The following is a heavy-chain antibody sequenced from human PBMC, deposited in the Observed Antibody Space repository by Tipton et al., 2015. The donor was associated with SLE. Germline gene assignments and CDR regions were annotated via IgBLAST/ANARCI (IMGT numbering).Heavy chain of an antibody. CDR1: LYPIGSGFY. CDR3: ARATDWNLSPDV. J-gene: IGHJ6*04. D-gene: IGHD1-7*01. Sequence: LRLSCTVSLYPIGSGFYWDWVRQAPGKGLEWVATMHHNGSTYYNPSLRSRVAVSMDTSRNQFSLRLKSVTAADTAVYYCARATDWNLSPDVWGKGTTVTVSS. V-gene: IGHV4-38-2*02. CDR2: MHHNGST.